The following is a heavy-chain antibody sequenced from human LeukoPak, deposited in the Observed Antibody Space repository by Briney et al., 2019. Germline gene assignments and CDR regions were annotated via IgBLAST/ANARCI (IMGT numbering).Heavy chain of an antibody. J-gene: IGHJ4*02. V-gene: IGHV4-39*01. CDR3: ARLNWDLGEFSLDY. Sequence: SETLSLTCTVSGGSISSSSYYWGWIRQPPGKGLEWIGSIYYSGSTYYNPSLQSRVTISVDTSKNQFSLKLSSVTAADTAVYYCARLNWDLGEFSLDYWGQGTLVTVSS. CDR2: IYYSGST. D-gene: IGHD3-16*02. CDR1: GGSISSSSYY.